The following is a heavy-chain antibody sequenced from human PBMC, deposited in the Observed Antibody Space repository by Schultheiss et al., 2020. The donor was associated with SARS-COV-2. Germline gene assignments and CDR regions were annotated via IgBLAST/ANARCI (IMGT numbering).Heavy chain of an antibody. CDR1: GGTFSSYA. CDR3: ARDIEVITMIVPRGVDAFDI. D-gene: IGHD3-22*01. V-gene: IGHV1-69*13. J-gene: IGHJ3*02. CDR2: IIPIFGTA. Sequence: SVKVSCKASGGTFSSYAISWVRQAPGQGLEWMGGIIPIFGTANYAQKFQGRVTITADESTSTAYMELSSLRSEDTAVYYCARDIEVITMIVPRGVDAFDIWGQGTMVTVSS.